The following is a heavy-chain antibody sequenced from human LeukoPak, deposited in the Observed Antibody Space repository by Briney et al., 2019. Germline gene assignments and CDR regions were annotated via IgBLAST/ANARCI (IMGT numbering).Heavy chain of an antibody. Sequence: GGSLRLSCAASGFTFSSYGLHWVRRATGKGLEWMAVIWYDGSNKVYADSVKGRFTISSANSKNTLYLQMNSLGAEDTAVYYCARARGTTSVDYWGQGTLVTVSS. V-gene: IGHV3-33*01. CDR1: GFTFSSYG. J-gene: IGHJ4*02. D-gene: IGHD2-2*01. CDR3: ARARGTTSVDY. CDR2: IWYDGSNK.